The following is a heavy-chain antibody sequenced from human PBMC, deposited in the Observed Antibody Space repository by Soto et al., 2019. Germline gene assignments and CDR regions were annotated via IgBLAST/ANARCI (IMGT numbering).Heavy chain of an antibody. CDR2: IIPIFGTA. CDR1: GGTFSSYA. CDR3: ARSPSPPIAMIVYYFDY. V-gene: IGHV1-69*12. J-gene: IGHJ4*02. Sequence: QVQLVQSGAEVKKPGSSVKVSCKASGGTFSSYAISWVRQAPGQGLEWMGGIIPIFGTANYAQKFQGRVTITADESTSTAYMELSSLRSEDTAVYYCARSPSPPIAMIVYYFDYWGKGTLVTVSS. D-gene: IGHD3-22*01.